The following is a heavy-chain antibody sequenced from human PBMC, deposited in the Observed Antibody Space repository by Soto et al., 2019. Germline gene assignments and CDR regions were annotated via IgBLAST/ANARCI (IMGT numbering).Heavy chain of an antibody. V-gene: IGHV1-3*01. Sequence: ASVKVSCKASGYTFTGYGMHWVRQAPGQRLEWMGWINAGNGNTKYSQKFQGRVTITSDTSPSTAYMELSSLSSEDTAVYYCARYSYGTGYYYYGMDVWGQGTTVTVSS. CDR2: INAGNGNT. J-gene: IGHJ6*02. D-gene: IGHD5-18*01. CDR3: ARYSYGTGYYYYGMDV. CDR1: GYTFTGYG.